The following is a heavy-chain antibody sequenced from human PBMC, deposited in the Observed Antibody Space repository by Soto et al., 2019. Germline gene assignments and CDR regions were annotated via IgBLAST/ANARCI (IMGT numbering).Heavy chain of an antibody. D-gene: IGHD3-10*01. CDR2: ISWNGISI. Sequence: EVQLVESGGGLVQPGRSLRLSCEASGFTFDDYAMNWVRQAPGKGLEWVSGISWNGISIGYANSVKGRFTISRDNAKNSLYLQMNSLRPEDTAFYYCAKDKGHGEGLEDWGQGTLVTVSS. J-gene: IGHJ4*02. CDR1: GFTFDDYA. V-gene: IGHV3-9*01. CDR3: AKDKGHGEGLED.